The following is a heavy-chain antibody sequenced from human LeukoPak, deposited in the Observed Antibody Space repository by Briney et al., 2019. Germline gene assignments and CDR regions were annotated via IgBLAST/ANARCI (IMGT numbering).Heavy chain of an antibody. D-gene: IGHD6-13*01. V-gene: IGHV4-61*02. Sequence: SQTLSLTCTVSGGSISSGSYYWSWIRQPAGKGLGWIGRIYTSGSTNYNPSLKSRVTMSVDTSKNQFSLKLSSVTAADTAVYYCAKDSSTWGNLAGHFDSWGQGTLVTVSS. CDR3: AKDSSTWGNLAGHFDS. CDR2: IYTSGST. CDR1: GGSISSGSYY. J-gene: IGHJ4*02.